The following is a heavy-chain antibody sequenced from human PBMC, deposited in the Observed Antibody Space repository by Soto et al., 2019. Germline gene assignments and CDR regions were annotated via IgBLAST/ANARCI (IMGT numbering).Heavy chain of an antibody. V-gene: IGHV3-7*01. CDR1: GFNFDNYW. CDR2: IKQGGSDK. Sequence: GGSLRLSCAASGFNFDNYWMAWVRQAPGKGLEWVANIKQGGSDKNYVDSVKGRFTISRDNAKNSLYLQMNSLRAEDSAVYSCARDTTGILDYWGQGTLVTVSS. D-gene: IGHD1-1*01. J-gene: IGHJ4*02. CDR3: ARDTTGILDY.